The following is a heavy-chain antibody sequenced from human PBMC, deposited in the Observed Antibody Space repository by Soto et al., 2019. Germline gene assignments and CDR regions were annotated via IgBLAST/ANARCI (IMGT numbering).Heavy chain of an antibody. V-gene: IGHV3-30-3*01. CDR1: GFTFSSYA. CDR2: ISYDGSNK. CDR3: ARDQGYCSGGSCYAPDAFDI. Sequence: QVQLVESGGGVVQPGRSLRLSCAASGFTFSSYAMHWVGQAPGKGLEWVAVISYDGSNKYYADSVKGRFTISRDNSKNTLYLQMNSLRAEETAVYYCARDQGYCSGGSCYAPDAFDIWGQGTMVTVSS. J-gene: IGHJ3*02. D-gene: IGHD2-15*01.